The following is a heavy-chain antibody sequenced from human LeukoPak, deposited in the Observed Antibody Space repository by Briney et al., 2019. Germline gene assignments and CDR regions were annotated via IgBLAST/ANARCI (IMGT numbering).Heavy chain of an antibody. J-gene: IGHJ4*02. D-gene: IGHD6-19*01. CDR2: IKQDVSEK. CDR1: GFTFSSYW. V-gene: IGHV3-7*01. Sequence: RSGGSLRLSCAASGFTFSSYWMNWVRQAPGKGLEWVANIKQDVSEKYYVDSVKGRFTISRDNAKNSLYLQMNSLRAEDTAVYYCAAQQWLVTNYDFWGQGTLVTVSS. CDR3: AAQQWLVTNYDF.